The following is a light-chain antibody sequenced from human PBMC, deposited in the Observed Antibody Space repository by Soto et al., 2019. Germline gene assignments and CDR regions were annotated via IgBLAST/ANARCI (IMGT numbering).Light chain of an antibody. J-gene: IGKJ4*01. Sequence: EIVLTQSPGTLSLSPGERATLSCRASQSVSSSYLAWYQQKPGQAPRLLIYDASSRATGIPDRFSGSVSGIDFTLPISRLEPEDFAVYYCQQYGSSLGLTFGGGTKVEIK. V-gene: IGKV3-20*01. CDR2: DAS. CDR1: QSVSSSY. CDR3: QQYGSSLGLT.